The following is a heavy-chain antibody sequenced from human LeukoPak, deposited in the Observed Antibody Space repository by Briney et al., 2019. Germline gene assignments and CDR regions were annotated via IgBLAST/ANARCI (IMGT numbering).Heavy chain of an antibody. Sequence: SVKVSCQASGLTFGRYAISWVRRAPGQGLEWMGGLIPMFGTANYAQKFQGRVTITADKSKTTAYMELSSLRSEDTAVYYCTRDAAIYDSSGYYYLWWGQGTLVTVSS. CDR1: GLTFGRYA. CDR2: LIPMFGTA. V-gene: IGHV1-69*06. D-gene: IGHD3-22*01. CDR3: TRDAAIYDSSGYYYLW. J-gene: IGHJ4*02.